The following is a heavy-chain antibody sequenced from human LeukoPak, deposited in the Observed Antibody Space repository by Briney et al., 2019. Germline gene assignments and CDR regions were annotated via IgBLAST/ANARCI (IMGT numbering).Heavy chain of an antibody. D-gene: IGHD3-3*01. CDR2: LYTSGSTT. V-gene: IGHV4-4*07. J-gene: IGHJ3*02. CDR3: ARGDDFSDAFDI. CDR1: GGSISSYY. Sequence: SETLSLTCTVSGGSISSYYWNWIRQPAGKGLEWIGRLYTSGSTTNYNPSLKGRVTISVDTSKRQFSLKLSSVTAADTAVYYCARGDDFSDAFDIWGQGTMVTVSS.